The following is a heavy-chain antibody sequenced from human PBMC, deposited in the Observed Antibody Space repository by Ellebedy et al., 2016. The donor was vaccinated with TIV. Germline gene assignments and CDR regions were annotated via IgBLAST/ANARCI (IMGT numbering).Heavy chain of an antibody. V-gene: IGHV4-39*07. CDR2: VYHRGST. J-gene: IGHJ6*04. Sequence: MPSETLSLTCTVSGGSIRTSSYYWGWIRQPPGKGLEWIGIVYHRGSTYYNPSLNSRVTISLDTSKNQFSLKLTSVTAADTAVYSCTGGTGGGSPLREVWGKGTTVTVSS. CDR1: GGSIRTSSYY. D-gene: IGHD3-10*01. CDR3: TGGTGGGSPLREV.